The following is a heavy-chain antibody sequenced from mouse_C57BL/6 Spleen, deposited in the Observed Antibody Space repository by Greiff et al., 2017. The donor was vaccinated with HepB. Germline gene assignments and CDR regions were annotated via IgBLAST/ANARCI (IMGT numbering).Heavy chain of an antibody. D-gene: IGHD2-4*01. CDR3: ARAYDYDAWFAY. CDR1: GFTFSDYG. V-gene: IGHV5-17*01. Sequence: EVMLVESGGGLVKPGGSLKLSCAASGFTFSDYGMHWVRQAPEKGLEWVAYISSGSSTIYYADTVKGRFTISRDNAKNTLFLQMTSLRSEDTAMYYCARAYDYDAWFAYWGQGTLVTVSA. J-gene: IGHJ3*01. CDR2: ISSGSSTI.